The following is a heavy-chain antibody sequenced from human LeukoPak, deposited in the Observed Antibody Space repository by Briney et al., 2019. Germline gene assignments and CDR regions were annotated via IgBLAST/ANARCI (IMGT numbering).Heavy chain of an antibody. CDR1: GFTFRCYY. D-gene: IGHD2-2*01. V-gene: IGHV3-74*01. CDR3: VKGYCSSISCYGDY. Sequence: GGSLRLSCAASGFTFRCYYMHWVRHAPGKGLVWVSRVDNDGTGAIFADSVKGRFTISRDNAKNTVFLQMSSLRAEDTAVYYCVKGYCSSISCYGDYWGQGTLVTFSS. J-gene: IGHJ4*02. CDR2: VDNDGTGA.